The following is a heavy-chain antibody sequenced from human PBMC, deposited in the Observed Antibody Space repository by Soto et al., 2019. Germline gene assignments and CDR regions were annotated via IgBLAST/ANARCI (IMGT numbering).Heavy chain of an antibody. CDR1: GYTFTSYY. Sequence: QVQLVQSGAEVKKPGASVKISCKASGYTFTSYYMHWVRQAPGQGLEWMGIINPSGGSTNYAQKLQGRVDMTRDTSTSTVYMELNSLRSEDTAVYYCARPHYPGCINAVCYPLDYWGQGTLVTVS. D-gene: IGHD2-8*01. V-gene: IGHV1-46*01. CDR3: ARPHYPGCINAVCYPLDY. J-gene: IGHJ4*02. CDR2: INPSGGST.